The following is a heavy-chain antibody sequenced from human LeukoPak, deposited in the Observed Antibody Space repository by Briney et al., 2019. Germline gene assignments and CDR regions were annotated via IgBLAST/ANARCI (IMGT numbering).Heavy chain of an antibody. D-gene: IGHD2-15*01. J-gene: IGHJ4*02. CDR1: GYTFTSYD. V-gene: IGHV1-8*01. Sequence: ASVKVSCKASGYTFTSYDINWVRQATGQGLEWMGWMNPNSGNTDYAQKFQGRVTMTRNTSISTAYMELSSLRSEDTAVYYCVVVAQFDYWGQGTLVTASS. CDR2: MNPNSGNT. CDR3: VVVAQFDY.